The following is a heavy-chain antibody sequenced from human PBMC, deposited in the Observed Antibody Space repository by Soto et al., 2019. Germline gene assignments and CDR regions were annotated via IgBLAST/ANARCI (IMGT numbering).Heavy chain of an antibody. J-gene: IGHJ6*02. CDR1: GYTFTSYY. CDR3: ARDLFTGHYYYYGMDV. CDR2: INPSGGST. Sequence: ASVKVSCKASGYTFTSYYMHWVRQAPGQGLEWMGIINPSGGSTSYAQKFQGRVTMTRDTSTSTVYMELSSLRSEDTAVYYCARDLFTGHYYYYGMDVWGQGTTVTVSS. V-gene: IGHV1-46*01. D-gene: IGHD2-8*02.